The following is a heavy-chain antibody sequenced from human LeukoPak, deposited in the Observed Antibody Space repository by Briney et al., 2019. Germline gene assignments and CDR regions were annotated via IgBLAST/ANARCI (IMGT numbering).Heavy chain of an antibody. V-gene: IGHV3-43D*03. Sequence: PGGSLRPSCAASGFTFDDYVMHWVRQAPGKGLEWFSLITWDGGTTSYADSVQGRFTISRDNNKNSLYLQMNSLRAEDTAVYYCARDQHCSGGSCYDYYYYMDVWGKGTTVTVSS. CDR2: ITWDGGTT. CDR3: ARDQHCSGGSCYDYYYYMDV. D-gene: IGHD2-15*01. CDR1: GFTFDDYV. J-gene: IGHJ6*03.